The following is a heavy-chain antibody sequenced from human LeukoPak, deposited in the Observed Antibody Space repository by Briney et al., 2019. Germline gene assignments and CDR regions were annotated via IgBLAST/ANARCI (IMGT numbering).Heavy chain of an antibody. Sequence: PSETLSLTCTVSGGSISSYYWSWIRQPPGKGLEGLGYIYYSGSTNYNPSLKSRVTISVDTSKNQFSLKLSSVTAADTAVYYCARGPAGWGYYYMDVWGKGTTVTVSS. V-gene: IGHV4-59*13. CDR1: GGSISSYY. CDR3: ARGPAGWGYYYMDV. J-gene: IGHJ6*03. D-gene: IGHD3-16*01. CDR2: IYYSGST.